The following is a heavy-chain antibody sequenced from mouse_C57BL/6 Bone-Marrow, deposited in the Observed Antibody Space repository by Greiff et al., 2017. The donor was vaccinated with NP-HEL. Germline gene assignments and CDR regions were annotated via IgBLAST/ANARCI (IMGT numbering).Heavy chain of an antibody. CDR1: GYTFTSYW. CDR3: ARSVTTYAMDY. Sequence: QVQLQQPGAELVMPGASVKLSCKASGYTFTSYWMHWVKQRPGQGLEWIGEIDPSDSYTNYNQKFKGKSTLTVDKSSSTAYMQLSSLTSEDSAVYCCARSVTTYAMDYWGQGTSVTVSS. V-gene: IGHV1-69*01. CDR2: IDPSDSYT. D-gene: IGHD2-3*01. J-gene: IGHJ4*01.